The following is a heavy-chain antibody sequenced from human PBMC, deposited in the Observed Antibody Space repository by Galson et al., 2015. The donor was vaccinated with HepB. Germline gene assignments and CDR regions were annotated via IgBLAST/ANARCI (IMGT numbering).Heavy chain of an antibody. J-gene: IGHJ2*01. CDR1: GFTFSSYG. Sequence: SLRLSCAASGFTFSSYGMSWVRQAPGKGLECVSVISGSGGSTYYADSVKGRFTISRDNSKNTLYLQMNSLRAEDTAVYYCAKDKGGTTYWYFDLWGRGTLVTVSS. V-gene: IGHV3-23*01. D-gene: IGHD1-7*01. CDR3: AKDKGGTTYWYFDL. CDR2: ISGSGGST.